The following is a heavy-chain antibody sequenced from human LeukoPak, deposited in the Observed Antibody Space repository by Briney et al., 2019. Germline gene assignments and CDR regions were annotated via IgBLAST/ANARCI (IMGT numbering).Heavy chain of an antibody. CDR2: ISGSGGST. Sequence: GGSLRLSCAASGFTFSSYAMSWVRQAPGKGLEWVSAISGSGGSTYYADSVKGRFTISRDNSKNTLYLQMSSLRAEDTALYYCARDRGNQRGYYYYYMDVWGKGTTVTVSS. J-gene: IGHJ6*03. CDR1: GFTFSSYA. CDR3: ARDRGNQRGYYYYYMDV. V-gene: IGHV3-23*01. D-gene: IGHD1-14*01.